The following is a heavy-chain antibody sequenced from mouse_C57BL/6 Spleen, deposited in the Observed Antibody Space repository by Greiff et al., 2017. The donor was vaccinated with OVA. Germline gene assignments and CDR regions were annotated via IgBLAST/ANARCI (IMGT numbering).Heavy chain of an antibody. CDR3: ARISTVVPMDY. CDR2: ISNGGGST. J-gene: IGHJ4*01. CDR1: GFTFSDYY. V-gene: IGHV5-12*01. D-gene: IGHD1-1*01. Sequence: EVKLQESGGGLVQPGGSLKLSCAASGFTFSDYYMYWVRQTPEKRLEWVAYISNGGGSTYYPDTVKGRFTISRDNAKNTLYLQMSRLKSEDTAMYYCARISTVVPMDYWGQGTSVTVSS.